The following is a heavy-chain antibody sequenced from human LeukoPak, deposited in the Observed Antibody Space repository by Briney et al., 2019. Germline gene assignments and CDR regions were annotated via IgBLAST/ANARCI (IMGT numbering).Heavy chain of an antibody. CDR1: GFSVSSNY. J-gene: IGHJ4*02. D-gene: IGHD2-15*01. CDR2: IYNSGTT. CDR3: ARGWEWWDY. V-gene: IGHV3-53*01. Sequence: PGGSLRLSCAASGFSVSSNYMSWVRQAPGKGLEWVAVIYNSGTTKYADSVKGRVTIARDSSENTLYLQTNSLRVEDTAVYYCARGWEWWDYWGQGTLVTVSS.